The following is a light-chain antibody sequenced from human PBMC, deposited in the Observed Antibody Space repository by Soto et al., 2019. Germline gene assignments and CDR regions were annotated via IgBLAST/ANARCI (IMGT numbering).Light chain of an antibody. V-gene: IGKV1-39*01. CDR1: QSISKY. J-gene: IGKJ1*01. CDR3: QQSYSFPPA. Sequence: DIQMAQSPSSLSASVGDRVIITCRSSQSISKYLNWYQQKPGRAPKLLIYAASSLQSGVPSRFSGSGSGTDFTLTISSLQPEDSAIYYCQQSYSFPPAFGQGTKVE. CDR2: AAS.